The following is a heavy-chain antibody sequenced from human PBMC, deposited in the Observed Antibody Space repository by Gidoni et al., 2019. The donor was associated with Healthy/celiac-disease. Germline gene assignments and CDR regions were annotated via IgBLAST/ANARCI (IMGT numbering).Heavy chain of an antibody. CDR3: AKDLGTTVTTDPGY. J-gene: IGHJ4*02. V-gene: IGHV3-43*02. CDR1: GFTFDDYA. D-gene: IGHD4-17*01. CDR2: ISGDCVST. Sequence: EVQLVESGGGVVQPGGSLMLSCAASGFTFDDYAMHWVRQAPGKGLEWVSLISGDCVSTYYADSVKGRFTISRDNSKNSLYLQMNSLRTEDTALYYCAKDLGTTVTTDPGYWGQGTLVTVSS.